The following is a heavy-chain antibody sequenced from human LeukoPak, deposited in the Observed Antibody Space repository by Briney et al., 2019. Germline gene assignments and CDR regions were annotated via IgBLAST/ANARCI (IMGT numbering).Heavy chain of an antibody. CDR3: ARDRGEDYVWGSYRLFDY. CDR2: IYYSGST. D-gene: IGHD3-16*02. Sequence: PSETLSLTCTVSGGSISSYYWSWIRQPPGKGLGWRGYIYYSGSTNYNPSLKSRVTISVDTSKNQFSLKLSSVTAADTAVYYCARDRGEDYVWGSYRLFDYWGQGTLVTVSS. J-gene: IGHJ4*02. CDR1: GGSISSYY. V-gene: IGHV4-59*01.